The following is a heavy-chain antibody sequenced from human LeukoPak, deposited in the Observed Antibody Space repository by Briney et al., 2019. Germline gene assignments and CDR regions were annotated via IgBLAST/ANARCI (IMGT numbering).Heavy chain of an antibody. CDR3: ARGPRDCSSTSCYRVHINDY. Sequence: ASVTVSCKASGYTFTSYAMNWVRQAPGQGLEWMGWINTNTGNPTYAQGFTGRFVFSLDTSVSTAYLQISSLKAEDTAVYYCARGPRDCSSTSCYRVHINDYWGQGTLVTVSS. J-gene: IGHJ4*02. CDR2: INTNTGNP. CDR1: GYTFTSYA. V-gene: IGHV7-4-1*02. D-gene: IGHD2-2*01.